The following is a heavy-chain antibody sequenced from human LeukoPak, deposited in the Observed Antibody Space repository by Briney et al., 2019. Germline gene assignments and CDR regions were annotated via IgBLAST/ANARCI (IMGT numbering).Heavy chain of an antibody. CDR1: GGSISNYY. D-gene: IGHD5-24*01. Sequence: SETLSLICTISGGSISNYYWSWIRQPPGKGLGWIGYIYNSGTTDYNPSLMSRVTISVNTSKNQFSLKLSSVTATDTAVYYCARTRNDGYKDFWGQGALVTVSS. V-gene: IGHV4-59*08. J-gene: IGHJ4*02. CDR2: IYNSGTT. CDR3: ARTRNDGYKDF.